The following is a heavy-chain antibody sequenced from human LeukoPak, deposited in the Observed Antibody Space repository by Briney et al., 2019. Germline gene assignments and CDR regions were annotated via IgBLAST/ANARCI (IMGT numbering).Heavy chain of an antibody. V-gene: IGHV4-34*01. J-gene: IGHJ5*02. CDR2: INHSGDT. CDR3: ARLTDWFDP. CDR1: GGSFSGYY. Sequence: PSETLSLTCAVYGGSFSGYYWSWIRQPPGKGLEWIGEINHSGDTNYNPSLKSRVTVSVDTSKNQFSLKVSSVTAADTAVYYCARLTDWFDPWGQGTLVTVSS.